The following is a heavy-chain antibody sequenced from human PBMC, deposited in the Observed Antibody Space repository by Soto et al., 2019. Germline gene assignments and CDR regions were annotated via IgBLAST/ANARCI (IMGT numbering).Heavy chain of an antibody. J-gene: IGHJ4*02. CDR1: GGSIRNGDYY. V-gene: IGHV4-30-4*01. CDR2: VYYSGTT. CDR3: VTVNLVGAAYYLDY. D-gene: IGHD1-26*01. Sequence: SETLSLTCTVSGGSIRNGDYYWGWIRQPPGKGLEWIGYVYYSGTTYSHPSLNSRVSISVDTSENQFSLRLTSVTAADTAVYYCVTVNLVGAAYYLDYWGPGTLVTVSS.